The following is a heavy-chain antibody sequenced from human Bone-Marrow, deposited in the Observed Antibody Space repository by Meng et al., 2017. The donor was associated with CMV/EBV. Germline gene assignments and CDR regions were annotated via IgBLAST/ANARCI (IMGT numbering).Heavy chain of an antibody. V-gene: IGHV4-39*06. CDR1: GGSISSSSSY. J-gene: IGHJ5*02. Sequence: RLQLQESGPGLVKPSETLSLTCIVSGGSISSSSSYWGWIRQPPGKGLEWIGSIYYSGSTYYNPSLKSRVTISVDTSKNQFSLKLSSVTAADTAVYYCARDVYGRGWFDPWGQGTLVTVSS. CDR2: IYYSGST. D-gene: IGHD3-16*01. CDR3: ARDVYGRGWFDP.